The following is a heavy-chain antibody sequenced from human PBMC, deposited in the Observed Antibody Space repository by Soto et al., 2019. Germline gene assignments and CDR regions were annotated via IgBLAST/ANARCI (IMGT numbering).Heavy chain of an antibody. V-gene: IGHV4-34*01. CDR2: INHSGST. CDR1: GGSFSGYY. J-gene: IGHJ4*02. D-gene: IGHD5-18*01. Sequence: PSETLSLTCAVYGGSFSGYYWSWIRQPPGKGLEWIGEINHSGSTNYNPSLKSRVTISVDTSKNQFSLKLSSVTAADTAVYYCARDVDTAMVTYAYWGQGTLVTVSS. CDR3: ARDVDTAMVTYAY.